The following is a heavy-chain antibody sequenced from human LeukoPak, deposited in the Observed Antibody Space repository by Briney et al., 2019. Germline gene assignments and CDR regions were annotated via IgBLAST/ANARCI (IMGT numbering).Heavy chain of an antibody. V-gene: IGHV1-2*02. J-gene: IGHJ4*02. CDR2: INPNSGGT. Sequence: GASVKVSCKASGYTFTGYYMHWVRQAPGQGLEWMGWINPNSGGTNYAQKFQGRVTMTRDTSISTAYMELSRLRSDDTAVYYCARWGVLEWLLWFPEPGGGPYYFDYWGQGTLVTVSS. CDR3: ARWGVLEWLLWFPEPGGGPYYFDY. D-gene: IGHD3-3*01. CDR1: GYTFTGYY.